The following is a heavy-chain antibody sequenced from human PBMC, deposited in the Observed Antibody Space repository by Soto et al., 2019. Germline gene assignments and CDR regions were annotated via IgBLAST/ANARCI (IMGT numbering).Heavy chain of an antibody. V-gene: IGHV3-48*03. CDR3: ARGLWSGYLAGFDP. CDR1: EFTFSTYA. D-gene: IGHD3-3*01. J-gene: IGHJ5*02. Sequence: EVQLLESGGGLVQPGGSLRLACAASEFTFSTYAMNWVRQAPGKGLEWLSHISGSGSTIFYADSVKGRFTISRDNARNSVYLQMNSLRAEDTAVYYCARGLWSGYLAGFDPWGQGTLVTVSS. CDR2: ISGSGSTI.